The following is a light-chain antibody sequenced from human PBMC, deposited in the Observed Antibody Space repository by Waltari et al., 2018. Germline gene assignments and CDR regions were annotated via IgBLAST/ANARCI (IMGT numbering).Light chain of an antibody. V-gene: IGLV1-51*01. CDR2: DND. Sequence: QSVLTQPHSVSTAPGQKVPISCPRRSSNIGHNHVSWYQQHPGTAPKLLIYDNDKRPSGFPDRFSGSKSGTSATLGITGLQTGDESDYYCGTWDSSLSAVVFGGGTKLTVL. J-gene: IGLJ2*01. CDR3: GTWDSSLSAVV. CDR1: SSNIGHNH.